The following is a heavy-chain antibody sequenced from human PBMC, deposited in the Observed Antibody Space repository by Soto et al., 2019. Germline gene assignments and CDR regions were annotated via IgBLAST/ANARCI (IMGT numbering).Heavy chain of an antibody. D-gene: IGHD5-18*01. CDR1: GFTFSNYA. CDR3: ARPGGEYSYGPPADY. Sequence: QVQLVESGGGVVQPGRSLRLSCAASGFTFSNYAMHWVRQAPGKGLEWVAIISYDGSDKYYADSVKGRFTISRDNSKNTLYLQMNSLKAEDTAVSYCARPGGEYSYGPPADYWGQGTLVTVSS. J-gene: IGHJ4*02. V-gene: IGHV3-30-3*01. CDR2: ISYDGSDK.